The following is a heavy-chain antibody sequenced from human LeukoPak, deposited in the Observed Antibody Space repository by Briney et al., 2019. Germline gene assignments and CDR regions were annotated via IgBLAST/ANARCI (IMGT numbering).Heavy chain of an antibody. Sequence: SETLSLTCAVYGGSFSGYYWSWIRQPPGKGLEWIGEINHSGSTNYNPSLKSRVTISVDTSKNQFSLKLSSVAAADTAVYYCARGSRGMEWLLYRRGFDYWGQGTLVTVSS. J-gene: IGHJ4*02. CDR3: ARGSRGMEWLLYRRGFDY. CDR2: INHSGST. CDR1: GGSFSGYY. D-gene: IGHD3-3*01. V-gene: IGHV4-34*01.